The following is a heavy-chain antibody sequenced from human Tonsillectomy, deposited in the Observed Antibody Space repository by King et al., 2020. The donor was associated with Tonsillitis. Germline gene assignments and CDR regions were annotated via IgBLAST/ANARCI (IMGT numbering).Heavy chain of an antibody. D-gene: IGHD2-15*01. V-gene: IGHV1-46*01. Sequence: VKLVESGAEVKKPGASVKVSCKASGYTFTSYYMHWVRQAPGQGLEWMGIINPSGGSTSYAQKFQGRVTMTRDTSTSTVYMELSSLRSEDTAVYYCARDPFLGYCSGGSCYSGDYWGQGTLVTVSS. CDR2: INPSGGST. CDR1: GYTFTSYY. CDR3: ARDPFLGYCSGGSCYSGDY. J-gene: IGHJ4*02.